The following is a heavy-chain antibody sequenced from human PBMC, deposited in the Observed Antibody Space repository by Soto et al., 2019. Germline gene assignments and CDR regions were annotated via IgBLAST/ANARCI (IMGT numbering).Heavy chain of an antibody. D-gene: IGHD1-26*01. J-gene: IGHJ4*02. CDR3: ARGGIVGATEGPVRYFDY. Sequence: SETLSLTCAVYGGSFSGYYWSWIRQPPGKGLEWIGEINHSGSTNYNPSLKSRVTISVDTSKNQFSLKLSSVTAADTAVYYFARGGIVGATEGPVRYFDYWGQGTLVTVSS. CDR2: INHSGST. CDR1: GGSFSGYY. V-gene: IGHV4-34*01.